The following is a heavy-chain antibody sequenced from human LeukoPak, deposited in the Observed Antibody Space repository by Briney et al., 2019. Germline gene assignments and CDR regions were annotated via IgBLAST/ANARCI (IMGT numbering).Heavy chain of an antibody. CDR2: IIPIFGTA. J-gene: IGHJ4*02. CDR1: GATFSSYA. CDR3: ASLGYGGNSGDY. Sequence: ASVKVSCKASGATFSSYAISWVRQAPGQGLEWMGGIIPIFGTANYAQKFQGRVTITTDESTSTAYMELSSLRSEDTAVYYCASLGYGGNSGDYWGQGTLVTVSS. V-gene: IGHV1-69*05. D-gene: IGHD4-23*01.